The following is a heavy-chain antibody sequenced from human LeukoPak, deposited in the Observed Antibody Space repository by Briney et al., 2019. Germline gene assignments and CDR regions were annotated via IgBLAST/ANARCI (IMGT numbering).Heavy chain of an antibody. CDR1: GGTFSSYA. Sequence: ASVTVFCKASGGTFSSYAISWVRQAPGQGLEWMGGIIPIFGTANYAQKFQGRVTITADESTSTAYMELSSLRSEDTAVYYCARVAESIWFDPWGQGTLVTVSS. CDR3: ARVAESIWFDP. J-gene: IGHJ5*02. V-gene: IGHV1-69*01. D-gene: IGHD6-6*01. CDR2: IIPIFGTA.